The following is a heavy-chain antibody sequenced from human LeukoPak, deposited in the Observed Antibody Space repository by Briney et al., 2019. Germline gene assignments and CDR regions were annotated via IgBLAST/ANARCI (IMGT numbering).Heavy chain of an antibody. V-gene: IGHV4-59*08. Sequence: PSETLSLTCTVSGVSISSYYWSWIRQPPGRGLEWIGYIYYSGSTNYNPSLKSRVTISVDTSKNQFSLKLSPVTAADTAGYYCARHLPRGYSSTWYPFHYWAREPWSPSPQ. D-gene: IGHD6-13*01. CDR3: ARHLPRGYSSTWYPFHY. CDR2: IYYSGST. J-gene: IGHJ4*02. CDR1: GVSISSYY.